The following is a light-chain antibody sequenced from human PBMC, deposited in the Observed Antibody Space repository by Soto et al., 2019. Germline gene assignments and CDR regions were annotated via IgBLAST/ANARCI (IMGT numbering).Light chain of an antibody. J-gene: IGLJ1*01. Sequence: QSVLTQPPSASASLGASVTLTCTLNSGYSNYQVDWYQQRPGKGPRFVMRVGTGGIVGSKGDGIPDRFSVLSSGLNRYLTIKNIQEEDESDFHCGADHGSGSGFVYVFGTGTKVTVL. CDR1: SGYSNYQ. CDR3: GADHGSGSGFVYV. CDR2: VGTGGIVG. V-gene: IGLV9-49*01.